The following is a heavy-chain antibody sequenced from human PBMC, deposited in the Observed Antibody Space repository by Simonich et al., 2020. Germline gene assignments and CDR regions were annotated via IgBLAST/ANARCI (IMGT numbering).Heavy chain of an antibody. Sequence: QVQLQESGPGLVKPSATLSLTCTVSGGSISSYYWSWLRQPPGKGLEWIGYNYYSGSTNYNPFPKSRVTISVDTAKNQFALKLSSVTAADTAVYYCARHLQLGPFDYWGQGTLVTVSS. CDR1: GGSISSYY. CDR2: NYYSGST. D-gene: IGHD1-1*01. V-gene: IGHV4-59*08. J-gene: IGHJ4*02. CDR3: ARHLQLGPFDY.